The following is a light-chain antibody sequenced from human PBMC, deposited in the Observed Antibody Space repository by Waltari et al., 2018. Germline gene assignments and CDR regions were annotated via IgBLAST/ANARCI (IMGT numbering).Light chain of an antibody. CDR2: RAS. CDR1: QSIRSNF. CDR3: QQFGTSPPT. V-gene: IGKV3-20*01. J-gene: IGKJ3*01. Sequence: EVVLTQSPDTLSLSPGERATLSCRASQSIRSNFLAWYQQNPGQAPRLLIHRASSRATGIPDRFSGSGSGADFSLTISWLEPEDFAVYYCQQFGTSPPTFGPGTRVDVK.